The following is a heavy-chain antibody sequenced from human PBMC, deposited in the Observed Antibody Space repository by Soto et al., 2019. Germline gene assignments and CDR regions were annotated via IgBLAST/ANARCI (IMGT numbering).Heavy chain of an antibody. V-gene: IGHV1-18*01. CDR1: GYTFTSYG. Sequence: QVQLVQSGAEVKKPGASVKISCKTSGYTFTSYGINWVRQAPGQGLEWMGWISTYSGNTNYVQKLQDRVTMTTDTSTSTAYMDLRSLRSDDTAVYYCARDVGVSTLPYYFDYWGQGTLVTVSS. CDR3: ARDVGVSTLPYYFDY. J-gene: IGHJ4*02. D-gene: IGHD2-15*01. CDR2: ISTYSGNT.